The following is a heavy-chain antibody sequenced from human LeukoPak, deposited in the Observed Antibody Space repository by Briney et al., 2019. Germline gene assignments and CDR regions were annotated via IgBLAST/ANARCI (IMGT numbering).Heavy chain of an antibody. CDR2: MYYSGSA. Sequence: SETLSLSCTVSGGSISSGDYYWSWIRQPPGKGLEWIAYMYYSGSAYYNPSLKSRVTMSADTSKNQLSLKLSSVTAADTAVYYCARPYYYDSRIDPWGQGILVTVSS. V-gene: IGHV4-30-4*01. CDR1: GGSISSGDYY. D-gene: IGHD3-22*01. J-gene: IGHJ5*02. CDR3: ARPYYYDSRIDP.